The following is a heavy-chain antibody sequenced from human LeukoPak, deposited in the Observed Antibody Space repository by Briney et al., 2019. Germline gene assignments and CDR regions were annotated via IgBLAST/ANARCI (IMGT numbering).Heavy chain of an antibody. V-gene: IGHV3-53*01. Sequence: GGSLRLSCAASGFTVSSNYMSWVRQAPGKGLEWVSLIYTGGTTYYADSVKGRFIISRDNSKNTLYLQMNSLRAEDTVVYYCARRSPSGSFFDYWGQGSLVTVSS. J-gene: IGHJ4*02. D-gene: IGHD1-26*01. CDR1: GFTVSSNY. CDR3: ARRSPSGSFFDY. CDR2: IYTGGTT.